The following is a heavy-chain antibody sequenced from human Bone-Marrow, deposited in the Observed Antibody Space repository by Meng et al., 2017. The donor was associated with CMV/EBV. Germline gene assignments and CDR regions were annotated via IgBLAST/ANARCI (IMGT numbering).Heavy chain of an antibody. J-gene: IGHJ4*02. CDR1: GFTFSSYG. V-gene: IGHV3-23*01. CDR2: ITGGGAKT. CDR3: ARGYSGGPSC. D-gene: IGHD5-12*01. Sequence: GESLKISCAASGFTFSSYGMHWVRQAPGKGLEWVSAITGGGAKTFYADAVKGRFTISRDNSKNMLSLQMNSLRAEDTAIYYCARGYSGGPSCWGQGTRVTVSS.